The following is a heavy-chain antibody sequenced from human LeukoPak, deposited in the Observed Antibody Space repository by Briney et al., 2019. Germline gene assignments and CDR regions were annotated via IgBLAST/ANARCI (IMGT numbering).Heavy chain of an antibody. CDR1: GFTFRTYW. J-gene: IGHJ4*02. D-gene: IGHD3-3*01. CDR2: IGGDGSNT. V-gene: IGHV3-74*01. Sequence: GGSLRLSCGASGFTFRTYWMHWVRQAPGKGLVWVSRIGGDGSNTNFADTVRGRFAISRDNAKNTLYLQMNSLRAEDTAVYYCARGGRHEYDGRPPDFWGQGTLVTVSS. CDR3: ARGGRHEYDGRPPDF.